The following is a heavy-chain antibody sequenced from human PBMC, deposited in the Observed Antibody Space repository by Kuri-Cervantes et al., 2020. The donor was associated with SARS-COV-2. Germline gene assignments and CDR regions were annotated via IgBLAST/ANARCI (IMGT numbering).Heavy chain of an antibody. V-gene: IGHV4-4*07. CDR1: GGSISSYY. CDR3: ARDGHSYDYYYHYFYMDV. J-gene: IGHJ6*03. D-gene: IGHD3-16*01. Sequence: SETLSLTCTVSGGSISSYYWSWIRQPAGKGLEWIGRIYTNGNTNYNPSLMSRVTISLDASKNQFSLKLSSVTATDTAVYYCARDGHSYDYYYHYFYMDVWGKGTTVTVSS. CDR2: IYTNGNT.